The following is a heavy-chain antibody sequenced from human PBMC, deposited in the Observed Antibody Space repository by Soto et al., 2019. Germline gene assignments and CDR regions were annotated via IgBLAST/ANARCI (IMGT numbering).Heavy chain of an antibody. CDR2: IKQDGSEK. Sequence: PGGSLRLSCAASGFTFSSYWMSWVRQAPGKGLEWVANIKQDGSEKYYVDSVKGRFTISRDNAKNSLYLQMNSLRAEDTAVYYCARDKLGLYYYYYMDVWGKGTTVTVSS. CDR3: ARDKLGLYYYYYMDV. D-gene: IGHD7-27*01. CDR1: GFTFSSYW. V-gene: IGHV3-7*01. J-gene: IGHJ6*03.